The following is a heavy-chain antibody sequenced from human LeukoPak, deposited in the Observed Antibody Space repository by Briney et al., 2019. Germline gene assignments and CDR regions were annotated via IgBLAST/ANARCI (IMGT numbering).Heavy chain of an antibody. CDR2: IFHSGST. D-gene: IGHD2-15*01. J-gene: IGHJ4*02. CDR1: GFTFSSYW. CDR3: ATPDLRNCSGGSCYYFDY. V-gene: IGHV4-59*05. Sequence: PGGSLRLSCAASGFTFSSYWMSWVRQPPGKGLEWIGSIFHSGSTYHNPSLKSRVTISVDTSKNQFSLKLRSVTAADTAVYYCATPDLRNCSGGSCYYFDYWGQGTLVTVSS.